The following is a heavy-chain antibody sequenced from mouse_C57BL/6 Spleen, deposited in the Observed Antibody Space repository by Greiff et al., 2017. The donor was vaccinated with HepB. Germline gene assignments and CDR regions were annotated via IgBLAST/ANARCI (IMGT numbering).Heavy chain of an antibody. CDR1: GFTFSSYA. V-gene: IGHV5-4*01. J-gene: IGHJ2*01. Sequence: EVQLQQSGGGLVKPGGSLKLSCAASGFTFSSYAMSWVRQTPEKRLEWVATISDGGSYTYYPDNVKGRFTISRDNAKNNLYLQMSHLKSEDTAMYYCARESNPRYFDYWGQGTTLTVSS. CDR3: ARESNPRYFDY. CDR2: ISDGGSYT. D-gene: IGHD2-5*01.